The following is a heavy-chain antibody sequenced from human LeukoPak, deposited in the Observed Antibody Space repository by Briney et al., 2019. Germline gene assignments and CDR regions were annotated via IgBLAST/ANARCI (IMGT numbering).Heavy chain of an antibody. CDR1: GFTFSSYG. V-gene: IGHV3-30*03. CDR3: ARGIIVGATCRPDY. CDR2: ISYDGSNT. D-gene: IGHD1-26*01. Sequence: PGRSLRLSCAASGFTFSSYGIHWVRQAPGKGLEWVAVISYDGSNTYYADSVKGRFTISRDNSKNTVYLQMNSLRSDDTAVYYCARGIIVGATCRPDYWGQGTLVTVSS. J-gene: IGHJ4*02.